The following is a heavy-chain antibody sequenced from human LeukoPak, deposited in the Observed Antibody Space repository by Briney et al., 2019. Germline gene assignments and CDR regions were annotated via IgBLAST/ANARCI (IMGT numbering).Heavy chain of an antibody. CDR2: ISYDGSNK. J-gene: IGHJ4*02. D-gene: IGHD5-12*01. Sequence: GGSLRLSCAASGFTFSSYAMHWVRQAPGKGLEWVGVISYDGSNKYYADSVKGRFTISRDNSKNTLYLQMNSLRAEDTAVYYCASDSGYDFRSPGDYWGQGTLVTVSS. CDR3: ASDSGYDFRSPGDY. CDR1: GFTFSSYA. V-gene: IGHV3-30*04.